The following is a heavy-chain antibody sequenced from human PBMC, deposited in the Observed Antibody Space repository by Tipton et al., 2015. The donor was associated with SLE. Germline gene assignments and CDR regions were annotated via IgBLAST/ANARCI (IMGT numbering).Heavy chain of an antibody. CDR1: GYTFTTYG. V-gene: IGHV1-18*01. D-gene: IGHD3-3*01. J-gene: IGHJ4*02. CDR2: ISAYNGNT. Sequence: QLVQSGAEVTKPGASVKVSCKASGYTFTTYGISWVRQAPGQGLEWMGWISAYNGNTNYSQKLQGRVTMTTDTSTSTAYMELRSLRSDDTAVYYCARSSIFGAVSRFDYWGQGTLVTVSP. CDR3: ARSSIFGAVSRFDY.